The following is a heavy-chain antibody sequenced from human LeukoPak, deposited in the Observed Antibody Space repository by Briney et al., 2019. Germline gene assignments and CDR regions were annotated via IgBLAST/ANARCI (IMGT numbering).Heavy chain of an antibody. CDR1: GGSISSYY. J-gene: IGHJ5*02. V-gene: IGHV4-4*07. CDR2: IYTSGST. CDR3: ARDLPEGGYSYGSKHNWFDP. Sequence: SETLSLTCTVSGGSISSYYWSWIRQPAGKGLEWIGRIYTSGSTNYNPSLTSRVTMSVDTSKNQFSLKLSSVPAADTAVYYCARDLPEGGYSYGSKHNWFDPWGQGTLVTVSS. D-gene: IGHD5-18*01.